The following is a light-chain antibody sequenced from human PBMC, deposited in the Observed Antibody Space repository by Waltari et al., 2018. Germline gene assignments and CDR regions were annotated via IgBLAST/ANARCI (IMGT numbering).Light chain of an antibody. CDR2: GAS. CDR1: QSISNK. CDR3: HQYTDWPPT. V-gene: IGKV3-15*01. J-gene: IGKJ1*01. Sequence: ETVMPHSPATLSASPEDRATLSCRASQSISNKLAWYQQKPGQAPRLLIYGASTRATGFPARFGGSGSGTEFTLTISSLQSEDFAVYYCHQYTDWPPTFGQGTKVEVK.